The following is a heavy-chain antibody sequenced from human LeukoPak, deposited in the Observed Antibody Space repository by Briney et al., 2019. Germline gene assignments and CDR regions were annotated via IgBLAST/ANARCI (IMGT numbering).Heavy chain of an antibody. CDR3: ARDRDTAMAPYYFDY. J-gene: IGHJ4*02. CDR2: IYHTGST. V-gene: IGHV4-38-2*02. D-gene: IGHD5-18*01. CDR1: GYSISSGYY. Sequence: SETLSLTCAVSGYSISSGYYWGWIRQPPGKGLEWIGSIYHTGSTYYNPSLKSRVTISVDTSKNQFSLKLCSVTAADTAVYYCARDRDTAMAPYYFDYWGQGTLVTVSS.